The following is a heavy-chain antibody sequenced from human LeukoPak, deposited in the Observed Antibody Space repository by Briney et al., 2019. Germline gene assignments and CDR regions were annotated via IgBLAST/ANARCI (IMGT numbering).Heavy chain of an antibody. Sequence: PSETLSLTCAVPGGSISSGGYSWSWIRQPPGKGLEWIGYISYSGNTYYNPSLKSRVTISVDTSKNQFSLKLSSVTAADTAVYYCARVDHYDFWVFPWGQGTLVTVSS. CDR1: GGSISSGGYS. CDR2: ISYSGNT. CDR3: ARVDHYDFWVFP. V-gene: IGHV4-30-4*07. J-gene: IGHJ4*02. D-gene: IGHD3-3*01.